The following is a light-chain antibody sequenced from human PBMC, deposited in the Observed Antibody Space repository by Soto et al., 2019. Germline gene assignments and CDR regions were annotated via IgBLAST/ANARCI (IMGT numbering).Light chain of an antibody. CDR1: QGISSY. V-gene: IGKV1-9*01. CDR3: QQLNSYPLT. J-gene: IGKJ3*01. Sequence: DIQLTQSPSFLSASVGDRVTITCRASQGISSYLAWYQQKPGKAPKLLIYAASTLQSGVPSRFSGSGSGTEFPLTISSLKPEDFANYYCQQLNSYPLTFGPGTKVDIK. CDR2: AAS.